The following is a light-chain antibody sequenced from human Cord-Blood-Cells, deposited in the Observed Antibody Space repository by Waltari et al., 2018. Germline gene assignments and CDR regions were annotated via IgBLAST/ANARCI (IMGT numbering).Light chain of an antibody. Sequence: EIVMTQSPATLSVSPGERVSLSCRASQSVSSNLAWYQQKPGQAPRLLIYGASTSATGIPPTFSSRRSATEFTLPISTLQFEVFALYFFQRYNNRPPYTFGQGTKVKIK. CDR1: QSVSSN. V-gene: IGKV3-15*01. CDR2: GAS. CDR3: QRYNNRPPYT. J-gene: IGKJ2*01.